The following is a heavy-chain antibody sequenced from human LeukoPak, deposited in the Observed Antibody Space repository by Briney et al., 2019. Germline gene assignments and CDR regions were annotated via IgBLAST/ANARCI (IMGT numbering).Heavy chain of an antibody. J-gene: IGHJ6*03. D-gene: IGHD5-18*01. CDR2: IIPIFGTA. CDR1: GGTFSSYA. CDR3: ASRPAMVRGYYYYMDV. Sequence: GSSVKVSCKASGGTFSSYAISWVRQAPGQGLEWMGGIIPIFGTANYAQKFQGRVTITADESTSTAYMELSSLRSEDTAVYYCASRPAMVRGYYYYMDVWGKGTTVTVSS. V-gene: IGHV1-69*01.